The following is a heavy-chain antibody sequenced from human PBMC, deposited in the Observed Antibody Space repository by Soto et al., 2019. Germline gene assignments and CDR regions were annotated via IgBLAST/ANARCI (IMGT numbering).Heavy chain of an antibody. V-gene: IGHV3-30-3*01. D-gene: IGHD2-21*02. CDR1: GFTFSSYA. J-gene: IGHJ4*02. CDR3: ARDPVAYCGGDCRTYDY. Sequence: QVQLVESGGGVVQPGRSLRLSCAASGFTFSSYAMHWVRQAPGKGLEWVAVISYDGSNKYYADSVKGRFTISRDNSMNTLYLKMNSLRGEDTAVYYCARDPVAYCGGDCRTYDYWGQGTLVTVS. CDR2: ISYDGSNK.